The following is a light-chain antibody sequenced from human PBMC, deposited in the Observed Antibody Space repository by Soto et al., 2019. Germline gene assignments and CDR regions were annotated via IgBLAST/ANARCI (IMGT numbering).Light chain of an antibody. CDR1: QSVSSSY. CDR2: GAS. Sequence: EIVLTQSPGTLSLSPGERATLSCRASQSVSSSYLAWYQQKPGQAPRLLIFGASRRATGIPDRFSGSGFGTNFTLTISRLEPEDFAVYYCQQYGKLPRTFGQGTRWIS. CDR3: QQYGKLPRT. J-gene: IGKJ1*01. V-gene: IGKV3-20*01.